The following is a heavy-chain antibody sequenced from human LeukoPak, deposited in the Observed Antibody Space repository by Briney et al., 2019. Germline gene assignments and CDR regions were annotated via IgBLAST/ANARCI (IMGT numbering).Heavy chain of an antibody. CDR1: GFTFSSYG. D-gene: IGHD6-19*01. J-gene: IGHJ6*02. V-gene: IGHV3-30*18. CDR2: ISYDGSNK. CDR3: AKDRKIAVAGTGRGYYYYGMDV. Sequence: GGSLRLSCAASGFTFSSYGMHWVRQAPDKGLEWVAVISYDGSNKYYADSVKGRFTISRDNSKNTLYLQMNSLRAEDTAVYYCAKDRKIAVAGTGRGYYYYGMDVWGQGTTVTVSS.